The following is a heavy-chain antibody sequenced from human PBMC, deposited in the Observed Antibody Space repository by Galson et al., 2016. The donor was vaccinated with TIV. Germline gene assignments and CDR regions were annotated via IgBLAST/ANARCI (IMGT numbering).Heavy chain of an antibody. Sequence: SVKVSCKASGYMFTGYHLHWVRQAPGQGPEWMGRINPNSGDTDFAQKFQGRVTMTRDTSISTAYIELRRLTFADTAVYFCARGGDCFRYWGQGTLVTGSS. D-gene: IGHD2-21*01. CDR3: ARGGDCFRY. CDR2: INPNSGDT. V-gene: IGHV1-2*06. CDR1: GYMFTGYH. J-gene: IGHJ4*02.